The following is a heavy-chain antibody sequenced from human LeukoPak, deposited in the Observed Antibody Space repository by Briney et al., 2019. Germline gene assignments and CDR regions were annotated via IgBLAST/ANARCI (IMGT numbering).Heavy chain of an antibody. CDR2: ISSSGSTI. CDR1: GFTFSSYE. CDR3: ARGYGSGSYYKPFDY. V-gene: IGHV3-48*03. J-gene: IGHJ4*02. Sequence: GGSVRLSCAASGFTFSSYEMNWVRQAPGKGLEWVSYISSSGSTIYYADSVKGRFTISRDNAKNSLYLQMNSLRAEDTAVYYCARGYGSGSYYKPFDYWGQGTLVTVSS. D-gene: IGHD3-10*01.